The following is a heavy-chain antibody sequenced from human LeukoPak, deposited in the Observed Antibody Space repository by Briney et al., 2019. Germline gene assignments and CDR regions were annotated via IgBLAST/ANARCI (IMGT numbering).Heavy chain of an antibody. CDR3: ARVMGDLASLYHMDV. V-gene: IGHV4-59*11. Sequence: SETLSLTCTVSGGSISGPYWSWVRQPPGKGLEWIGDVYYSGSTHQNPSLKSRVTISVGTSKNQFSLKLRSVTAADTAVCYCARVMGDLASLYHMDVWGKGATVTVSS. J-gene: IGHJ6*03. CDR1: GGSISGPY. CDR2: VYYSGST. D-gene: IGHD3-16*01.